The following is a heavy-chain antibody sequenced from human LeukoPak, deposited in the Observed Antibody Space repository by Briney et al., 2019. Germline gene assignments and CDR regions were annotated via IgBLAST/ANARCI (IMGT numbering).Heavy chain of an antibody. Sequence: SGPTLVKXTQTLTLTCTFSGFSLTTSGVGVGWIRQPPGKALEWLAHIYWDDDKRYSPSLKSRLTITKDTSKNQVVLTMTNMDPVDTATYYCAHSEDIVVVPAAPCFDYWGQGTLVTVSS. CDR3: AHSEDIVVVPAAPCFDY. J-gene: IGHJ4*02. D-gene: IGHD2-2*01. CDR1: GFSLTTSGVG. CDR2: IYWDDDK. V-gene: IGHV2-5*02.